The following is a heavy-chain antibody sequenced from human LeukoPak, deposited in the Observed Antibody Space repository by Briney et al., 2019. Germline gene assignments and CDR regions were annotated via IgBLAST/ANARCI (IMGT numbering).Heavy chain of an antibody. CDR1: GFTFSSYA. CDR3: AKDLRGIESSSGWFDY. Sequence: GGSLRLSCAASGFTFSSYAMSWVRQAPGKGLELVSPITGSGANTYYAESVKGRFTISRDNSKNTLYLQMNRLRAEDTAVYFCAKDLRGIESSSGWFDYWGQGTLVTVSS. J-gene: IGHJ5*01. CDR2: ITGSGANT. D-gene: IGHD6-19*01. V-gene: IGHV3-23*01.